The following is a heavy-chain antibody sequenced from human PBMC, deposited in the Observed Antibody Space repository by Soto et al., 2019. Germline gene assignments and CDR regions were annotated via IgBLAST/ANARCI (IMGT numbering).Heavy chain of an antibody. J-gene: IGHJ5*02. D-gene: IGHD1-20*01. CDR3: AGAGITRFDP. V-gene: IGHV1-46*01. CDR2: INPSGGCT. Sequence: QVQLVQSGAEVKNPGASVKVSCKASGYIFTSYHMHWVRQAPGQGLEWMGIINPSGGCTDYAKKFQGRVHMTRDTATSTDYMELSTLRSDDTAVYYFAGAGITRFDPWGQGTLVIVSS. CDR1: GYIFTSYH.